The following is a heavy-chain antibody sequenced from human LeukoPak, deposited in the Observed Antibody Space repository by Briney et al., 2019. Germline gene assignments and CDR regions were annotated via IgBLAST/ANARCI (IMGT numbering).Heavy chain of an antibody. D-gene: IGHD6-13*01. J-gene: IGHJ4*02. V-gene: IGHV3-74*01. CDR3: ARDGIAAVDFDY. CDR1: GFTFSTYW. Sequence: GGSLRLSCAASGFTFSTYWMHWVRQAPGKGLVWVSRVNGDGSSTNYADSVKGRFTISRDNAKNTLYLQMNSLRAEDTAVYYCARDGIAAVDFDYWGQGILVTVSS. CDR2: VNGDGSST.